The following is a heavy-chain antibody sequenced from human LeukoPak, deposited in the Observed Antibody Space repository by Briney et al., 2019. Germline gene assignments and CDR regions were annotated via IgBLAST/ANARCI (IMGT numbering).Heavy chain of an antibody. CDR1: GVTFSSYG. CDR2: IWYDGSNK. D-gene: IGHD7-27*01. Sequence: PVGSLTLSCAASGVTFSSYGVHWVREAPGKRRWRVEVIWYDGSNKYYADSVKGRFTISRDNSKNTLYLQMNSLRAEDTAVYYCARDANWGFDAFDIWGQGTMVTVSS. CDR3: ARDANWGFDAFDI. J-gene: IGHJ3*02. V-gene: IGHV3-33*08.